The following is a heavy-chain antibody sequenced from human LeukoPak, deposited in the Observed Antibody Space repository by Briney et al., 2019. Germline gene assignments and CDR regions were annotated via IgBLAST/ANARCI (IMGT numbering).Heavy chain of an antibody. Sequence: GGSLRLSCAASGFTFSSYAMSWVRQVPGKGLEWVSAISGSGASTYYADSVKGRFTISRDNSKNTLYLQMNSLRAEDTAVYYCAKDDLDYYDSSGYYPDFWGQGTLVTVSS. CDR2: ISGSGAST. D-gene: IGHD3-22*01. V-gene: IGHV3-23*01. CDR3: AKDDLDYYDSSGYYPDF. J-gene: IGHJ4*02. CDR1: GFTFSSYA.